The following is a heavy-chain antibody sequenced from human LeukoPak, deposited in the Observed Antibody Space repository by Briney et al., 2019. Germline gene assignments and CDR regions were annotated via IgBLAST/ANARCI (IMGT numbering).Heavy chain of an antibody. Sequence: GGSLRLSCTGSGFTFGDYAMSWVRQAPGKELEWVGFITSKAYGGTTEYAASVKGRFTISRDDSKSIAYLQMNSLRTEDTAVYYCTRDMIYTFHYWGQGTLVTVSS. CDR3: TRDMIYTFHY. CDR1: GFTFGDYA. J-gene: IGHJ4*02. V-gene: IGHV3-49*04. D-gene: IGHD3-16*01. CDR2: ITSKAYGGTT.